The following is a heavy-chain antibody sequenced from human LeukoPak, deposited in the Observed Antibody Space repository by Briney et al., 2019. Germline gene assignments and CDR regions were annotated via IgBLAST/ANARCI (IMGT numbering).Heavy chain of an antibody. CDR2: MNSDVSIT. D-gene: IGHD3-9*01. CDR3: VRALNGEDDY. V-gene: IGHV3-74*03. J-gene: IGHJ4*02. Sequence: PGGSLRLSCAASGFTFSSSWIHWVRQTPGKGLVWVSRMNSDVSITTYADSVKGRFPISRDNAKNMAFLQMNSLRAEDTAVYYCVRALNGEDDYWGQGALVIVSS. CDR1: GFTFSSSW.